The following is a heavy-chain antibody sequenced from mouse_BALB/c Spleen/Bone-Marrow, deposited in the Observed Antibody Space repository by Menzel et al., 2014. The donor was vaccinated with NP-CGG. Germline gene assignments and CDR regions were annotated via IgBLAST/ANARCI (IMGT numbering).Heavy chain of an antibody. D-gene: IGHD4-1*01. CDR3: ARLDWDGGFAY. Sequence: LVKTGASVKISCKSSGYSFTGYYMHWVKQSHGKSLEWIGYISCYNGATSYNQKFKGKATFTVDTSSSTAYMQLNSLTSEDSAVYYCARLDWDGGFAYWGQGTLVTVSA. J-gene: IGHJ3*01. CDR2: ISCYNGAT. CDR1: GYSFTGYY. V-gene: IGHV1S34*01.